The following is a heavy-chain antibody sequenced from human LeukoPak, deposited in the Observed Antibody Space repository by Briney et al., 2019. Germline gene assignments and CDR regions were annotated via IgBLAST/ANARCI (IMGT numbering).Heavy chain of an antibody. V-gene: IGHV4-59*08. CDR3: ARARLNYYDSSGYNGDDAFDI. CDR2: IYYSGST. Sequence: KPSETLSLTCTVSGGSISSYYWSWIRQPPGKGLEWIGYIYYSGSTNYNPSLKSRVTISVDTSKNQFSLKLSSVTAADTAVYYCARARLNYYDSSGYNGDDAFDIWGQGTMVTVSS. CDR1: GGSISSYY. J-gene: IGHJ3*02. D-gene: IGHD3-22*01.